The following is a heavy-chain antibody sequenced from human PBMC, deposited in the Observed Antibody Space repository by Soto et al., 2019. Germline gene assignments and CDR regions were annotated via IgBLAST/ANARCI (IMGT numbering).Heavy chain of an antibody. Sequence: SETLSLTCTVSGGSISSVGYYWSWIRQHPGKGLEWIGYIYYSGSTYYNPSLKSRVTISVDTSKNQFSLKLRSVTAADTAVYYCARKATVTTCFDYWGQGTLVTVSS. CDR1: GGSISSVGYY. D-gene: IGHD4-17*01. V-gene: IGHV4-31*03. CDR2: IYYSGST. CDR3: ARKATVTTCFDY. J-gene: IGHJ4*02.